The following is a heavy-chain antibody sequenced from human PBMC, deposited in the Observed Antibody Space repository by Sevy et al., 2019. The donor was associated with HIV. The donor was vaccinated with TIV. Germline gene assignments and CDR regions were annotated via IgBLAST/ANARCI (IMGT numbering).Heavy chain of an antibody. V-gene: IGHV3-21*01. D-gene: IGHD3-10*01. CDR2: ISSGSNYI. J-gene: IGHJ4*02. CDR1: GFTFNKYN. CDR3: AREGSGRY. Sequence: GGSLRLSCAASGFTFNKYNMIWVRQAPGKGLEWVSFISSGSNYIYYADSVRGRFTTSRDNAKNSLYLQMSTLRAEDTAVYYCAREGSGRYWGQGTLVTVSS.